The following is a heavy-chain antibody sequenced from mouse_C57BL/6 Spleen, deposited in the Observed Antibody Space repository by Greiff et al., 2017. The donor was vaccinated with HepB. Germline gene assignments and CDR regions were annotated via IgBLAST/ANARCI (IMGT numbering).Heavy chain of an antibody. V-gene: IGHV5-9-1*02. CDR1: GFTFSSYA. CDR3: TRGDDYEGAMDY. CDR2: ISSGGDYI. D-gene: IGHD2-4*01. Sequence: EVKLVESGEGLVKPGGSLKLSCAASGFTFSSYAMSWVRQTPEKRLEWVAYISSGGDYIYYADTVKGRFTISRDNARNTLYLQMSSLKSEDTAMYYCTRGDDYEGAMDYWGQGTSVTVSS. J-gene: IGHJ4*01.